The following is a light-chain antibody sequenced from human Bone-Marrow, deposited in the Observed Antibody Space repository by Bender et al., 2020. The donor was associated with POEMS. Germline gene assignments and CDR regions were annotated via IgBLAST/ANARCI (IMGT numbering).Light chain of an antibody. CDR1: SSDVGGYNY. CDR3: TSYTDSYTCV. J-gene: IGLJ1*01. V-gene: IGLV2-14*01. CDR2: DVS. Sequence: QSALTQPASVSGSPGQSITISCTGSSSDVGGYNYVSWYQQHPGKAPKLMMYDVSNRPSGVSDRFSGSKSGNAASLTISGLQAEDEADYYCTSYTDSYTCVFGTGTTVPVL.